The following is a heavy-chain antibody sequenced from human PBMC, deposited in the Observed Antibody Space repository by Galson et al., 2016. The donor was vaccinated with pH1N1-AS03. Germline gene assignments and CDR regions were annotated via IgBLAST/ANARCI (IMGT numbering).Heavy chain of an antibody. V-gene: IGHV1-18*01. CDR1: GYNFVTYG. D-gene: IGHD6-6*01. CDR3: ARVVAARPFLIDF. Sequence: SLKVSCTASGYNFVTYGITWVRQGPGQGLEWVGWINPYSTNTNYANKVQARVTMTADTSTTTTHLHLQNPGSDDTAVYYCARVVAARPFLIDFWGQGTLVTVSS. CDR2: INPYSTNT. J-gene: IGHJ4*02.